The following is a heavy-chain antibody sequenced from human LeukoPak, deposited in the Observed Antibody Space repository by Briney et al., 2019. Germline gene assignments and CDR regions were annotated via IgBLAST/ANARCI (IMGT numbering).Heavy chain of an antibody. V-gene: IGHV3-66*01. D-gene: IGHD3-3*01. Sequence: PGGSLRLSCAASESIISGNYMTWVRQAPGKGLEWLSVIYTGGGTYYADSVKGRFTISRDTSKTTVYLQMNSLRGDDTAIYYCAHYDFWSGHALAIWGQGTMVTVSS. CDR2: IYTGGGT. CDR3: AHYDFWSGHALAI. J-gene: IGHJ3*02. CDR1: ESIISGNY.